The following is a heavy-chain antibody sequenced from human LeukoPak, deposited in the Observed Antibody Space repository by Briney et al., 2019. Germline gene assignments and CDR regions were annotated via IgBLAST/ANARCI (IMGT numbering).Heavy chain of an antibody. CDR1: GFTFSEYY. CDR2: ISSSGSNI. Sequence: GGSLRLSCAASGFTFSEYYMSWVRQAPGKGMEWVSYISSSGSNIYYADSVKGRFTISRATAKNSLHLQMNSLRAQDTAVYYCARDMRPVWGLLLPTPADAFDIWGQGTLVTVSS. CDR3: ARDMRPVWGLLLPTPADAFDI. V-gene: IGHV3-11*01. D-gene: IGHD1-26*01. J-gene: IGHJ3*02.